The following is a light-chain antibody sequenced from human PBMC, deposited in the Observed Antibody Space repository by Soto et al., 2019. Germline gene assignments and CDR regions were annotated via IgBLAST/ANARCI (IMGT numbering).Light chain of an antibody. CDR1: QSVGSN. V-gene: IGKV3-15*01. CDR3: QKFDRLSWT. J-gene: IGKJ1*01. CDR2: GAS. Sequence: PQSQVTLSVPPGAIATLVCGASQSVGSNLAWYQQKPGQAPRLLIYGASTRARGVPPRFSGSGSGTEFTLTISSLQSEDFAAYYCQKFDRLSWTFGQGTKVDIK.